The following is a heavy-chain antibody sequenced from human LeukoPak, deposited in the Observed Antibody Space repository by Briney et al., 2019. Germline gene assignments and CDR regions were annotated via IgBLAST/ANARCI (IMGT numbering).Heavy chain of an antibody. V-gene: IGHV3-66*02. CDR1: GFTVSSNY. D-gene: IGHD6-13*01. Sequence: GGSLRLSCAASGFTVSSNYMSWVRQAPGKGLEWVSVIYSGGSTYYADSVKGRFTISRDNSKNTLYLQMNSLRAEDTAVYYCARDPPGGSSSRDGDYWGQGTLVTVSS. CDR2: IYSGGST. J-gene: IGHJ4*02. CDR3: ARDPPGGSSSRDGDY.